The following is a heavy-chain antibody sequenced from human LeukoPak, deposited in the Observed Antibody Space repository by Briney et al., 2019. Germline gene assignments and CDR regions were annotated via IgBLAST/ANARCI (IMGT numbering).Heavy chain of an antibody. CDR2: IYYSGST. Sequence: SETLSLTCTVSGGSISSYYWSWIRRPPGKGLEWIGSIYYSGSTYYNPSLKSRVTISVDTSKNQFSLKLSSVTAADTAVYYCARYDYVNEDAFDIWGQGTMVTVSS. CDR3: ARYDYVNEDAFDI. CDR1: GGSISSYY. D-gene: IGHD3-16*01. V-gene: IGHV4-59*12. J-gene: IGHJ3*02.